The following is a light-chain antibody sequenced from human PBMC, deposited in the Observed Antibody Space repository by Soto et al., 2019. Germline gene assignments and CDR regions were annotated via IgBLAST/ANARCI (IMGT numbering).Light chain of an antibody. CDR1: QSVSGSY. V-gene: IGKV3D-20*02. CDR2: GAS. CDR3: QQRSNWPIT. Sequence: EIALTQSPATLYLSSGERATLSCRASQSVSGSYLAWYQQKPGQAPRLLIYGASSRATGIPDRFSGSGSGTDHTLTISSLEPEDSAVYYCQQRSNWPITFGQGTRLEIK. J-gene: IGKJ5*01.